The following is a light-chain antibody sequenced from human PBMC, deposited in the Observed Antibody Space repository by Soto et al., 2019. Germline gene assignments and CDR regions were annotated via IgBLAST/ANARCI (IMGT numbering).Light chain of an antibody. Sequence: EIVLTQSPATLSLSPGERATLSCRASQSVRSYLAWYQQKPGQPPRLLIYDTSNRATGIPARFSGSGYGTDFTLTISILDPEDFAVYYCQQRSNWPLVTFGPVTRVDIK. CDR2: DTS. CDR3: QQRSNWPLVT. V-gene: IGKV3-11*01. CDR1: QSVRSY. J-gene: IGKJ3*01.